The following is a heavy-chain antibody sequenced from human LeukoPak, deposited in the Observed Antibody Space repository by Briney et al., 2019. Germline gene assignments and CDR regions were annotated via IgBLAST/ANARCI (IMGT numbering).Heavy chain of an antibody. CDR1: GFTFDDYA. Sequence: PGGSLRLSCAASGFTFDDYAMHWVRQAPGKGLEWVSDISWNSGSIGYADSVKGRFTISRDNAKNSLYLQMNSLRAEDMALYYCAKGQYSSGWYVFDYWGQGTLVTVSS. V-gene: IGHV3-9*03. CDR2: ISWNSGSI. CDR3: AKGQYSSGWYVFDY. D-gene: IGHD6-19*01. J-gene: IGHJ4*02.